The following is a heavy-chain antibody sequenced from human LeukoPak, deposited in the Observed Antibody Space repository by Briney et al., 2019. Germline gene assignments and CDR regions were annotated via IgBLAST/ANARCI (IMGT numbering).Heavy chain of an antibody. CDR2: ISYDGSNK. J-gene: IGHJ6*02. V-gene: IGHV3-30*18. CDR1: GFTFSSYG. Sequence: GRSLRLSCAASGFTFSSYGMHWVRQAPGKGLEWVAVISYDGSNKYYADSVKGRFTIFRDNSKNTLYLQMNSLRAEDTAVYYCAKDNLDWSYGMDVWGQGTTVTASS. D-gene: IGHD3/OR15-3a*01. CDR3: AKDNLDWSYGMDV.